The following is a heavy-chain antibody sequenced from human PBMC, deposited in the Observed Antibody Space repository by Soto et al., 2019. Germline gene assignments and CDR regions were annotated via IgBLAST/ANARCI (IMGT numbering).Heavy chain of an antibody. CDR2: ISSNGGST. J-gene: IGHJ4*02. V-gene: IGHV3-64D*06. Sequence: GGSLRLSCSASGFTFSSYAMHWVRQAPGKGLEYVSAISSNGGSTYYADSVKGRFTISRDNSKNTLYLQMSSLRAEDTAVYYCVKGGIAVAGYFDYWGQGTLVTVSS. D-gene: IGHD6-19*01. CDR3: VKGGIAVAGYFDY. CDR1: GFTFSSYA.